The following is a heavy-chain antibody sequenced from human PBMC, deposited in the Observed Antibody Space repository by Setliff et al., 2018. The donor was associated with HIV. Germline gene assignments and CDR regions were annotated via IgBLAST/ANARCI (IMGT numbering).Heavy chain of an antibody. V-gene: IGHV3-23*01. CDR2: ILSTGERT. J-gene: IGHJ4*02. CDR1: GFTFSNYA. Sequence: PGGSLRLSCAASGFTFSNYAMSWVRQAPGEGLEWVSAILSTGERTFYADSVKGRFTISRDNSKNTVYLQMNSLRVEDTAVYYCARELYREWDYWGQGTLVTVSS. D-gene: IGHD3-16*02. CDR3: ARELYREWDY.